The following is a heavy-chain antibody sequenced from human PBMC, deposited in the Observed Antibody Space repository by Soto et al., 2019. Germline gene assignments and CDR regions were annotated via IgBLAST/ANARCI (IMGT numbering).Heavy chain of an antibody. CDR3: ARAAYCSSTSCYSPIGY. J-gene: IGHJ4*02. CDR1: GFTFSSYS. Sequence: ESGGGLVKPGGSLRLSCAASGFTFSSYSMNWVRQAPGKGLEWVSSISSSSSYIYYADSVKGRFTISRDNAKNSLYLQMNSLRAEDTAVYYCARAAYCSSTSCYSPIGYWGQGTLVTVSS. CDR2: ISSSSSYI. V-gene: IGHV3-21*01. D-gene: IGHD2-2*01.